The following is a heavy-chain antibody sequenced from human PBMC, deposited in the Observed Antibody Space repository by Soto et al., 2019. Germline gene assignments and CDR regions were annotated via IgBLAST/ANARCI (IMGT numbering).Heavy chain of an antibody. J-gene: IGHJ5*02. CDR1: GASIDNNGYS. D-gene: IGHD6-19*01. CDR3: ARGGSGWKALNWFDP. CDR2: NNNRGDT. V-gene: IGHV4-31*11. Sequence: QVQLQESGPGLVIPSQTLTLTCAVSGASIDNNGYSWTWIRQHPGKGLEWIGTNNNRGDTYYNPSLKSRLTISLYTSQNPFSRRLNAVTAADTATYFWARGGSGWKALNWFDPWGQGIMVTVSS.